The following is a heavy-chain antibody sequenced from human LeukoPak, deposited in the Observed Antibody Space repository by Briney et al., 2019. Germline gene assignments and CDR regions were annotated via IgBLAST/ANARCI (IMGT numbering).Heavy chain of an antibody. CDR2: MSASGGSA. CDR1: GFTFSSYA. Sequence: GGSLRLSCAASGFTFSSYAMSWVRQAPGKGLEWVSAMSASGGSAYYADSVKGRFTISRDNSKNTLYLQMNSLRAEDTAVYYCTTEVLEGATDGTFDIWGQGTMVTVSS. J-gene: IGHJ3*02. CDR3: TTEVLEGATDGTFDI. V-gene: IGHV3-23*01. D-gene: IGHD1-26*01.